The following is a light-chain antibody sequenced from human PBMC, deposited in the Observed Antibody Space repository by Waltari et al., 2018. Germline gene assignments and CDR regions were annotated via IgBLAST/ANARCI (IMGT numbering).Light chain of an antibody. V-gene: IGLV2-14*03. CDR2: DVT. CDR1: SRSGRGSDL. CDR3: SSYTTSSVI. Sequence: QSALPQPASVSGSPGQSITIPCTGTSRSGRGSDLVSWFQQHPGQAPTLMIYDVTKRPSGVSNRFSGSKSGNTASLTISGLQAEDEANYYCSSYTTSSVIFGGGTKLTVL. J-gene: IGLJ2*01.